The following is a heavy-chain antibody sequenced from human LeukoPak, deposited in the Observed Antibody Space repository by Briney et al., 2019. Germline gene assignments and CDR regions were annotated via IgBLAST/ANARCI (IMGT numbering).Heavy chain of an antibody. V-gene: IGHV3-23*01. Sequence: SGGSLRLSCAASGFTFSSYAMSWVRQAPGKGLEWVSAITGGGDTTYYAHPVKGRFTISRDNSKNTVYLQMNSLRAEDTAVYYCANRRCTSSSCYLEYWGQGILVAVSP. CDR1: GFTFSSYA. D-gene: IGHD2-2*01. CDR3: ANRRCTSSSCYLEY. CDR2: ITGGGDTT. J-gene: IGHJ4*02.